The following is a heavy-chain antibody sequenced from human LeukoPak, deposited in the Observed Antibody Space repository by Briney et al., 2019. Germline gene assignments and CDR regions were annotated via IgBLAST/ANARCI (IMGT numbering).Heavy chain of an antibody. CDR1: GSTFRSFY. Sequence: GASLRLSCATSGSTFRSFYTRSVSHAPGKWLELVAVISYDGRNKYYADSVKGRFTISRENSKNTMYLQMNSLRAEDTAVYYCAKDSGSSGYPRGFDYWGQGTLVAVSS. CDR2: ISYDGRNK. CDR3: AKDSGSSGYPRGFDY. V-gene: IGHV3-30*18. D-gene: IGHD3-22*01. J-gene: IGHJ4*02.